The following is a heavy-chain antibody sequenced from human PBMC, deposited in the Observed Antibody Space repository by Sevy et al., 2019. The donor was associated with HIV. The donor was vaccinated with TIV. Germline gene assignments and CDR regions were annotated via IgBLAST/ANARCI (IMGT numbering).Heavy chain of an antibody. V-gene: IGHV4-59*08. J-gene: IGHJ4*02. CDR1: GGSITSLY. CDR3: AGENAWGRCYS. Sequence: SETLSLTCTVSGGSITSLYWNWIRQPPGKGLEWIANIYYNGHINYNPSLKSRVNLSLDTSKNQFSLRLSSVTAADTAMYYCAGENAWGRCYSWGQGTLVTVSS. D-gene: IGHD1-26*01. CDR2: IYYNGHI.